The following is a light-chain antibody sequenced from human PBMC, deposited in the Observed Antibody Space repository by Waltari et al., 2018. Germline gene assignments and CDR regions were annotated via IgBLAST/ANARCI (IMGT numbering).Light chain of an antibody. J-gene: IGKJ4*01. CDR2: DAS. CDR1: QNVRTK. V-gene: IGKV3-15*01. Sequence: EIVMTQFPATLSVSPGDRATLSCRASQNVRTKLAWYQHRPGQPPRLLSHDASTRASDIPPRFSGRGSGTDFTLTISSLQSEDFAVYYGQQYNEWSPLTFGGGTQIDIK. CDR3: QQYNEWSPLT.